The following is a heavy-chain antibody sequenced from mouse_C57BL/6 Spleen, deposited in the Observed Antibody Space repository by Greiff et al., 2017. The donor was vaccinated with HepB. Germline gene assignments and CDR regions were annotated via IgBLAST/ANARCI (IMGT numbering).Heavy chain of an antibody. D-gene: IGHD1-1*01. CDR1: GFNIKDDY. J-gene: IGHJ2*01. V-gene: IGHV1-12*01. CDR2: IYPGNGDT. Sequence: QVQLQHSGAELVRPGASVKLSCTASGFNIKDDYMHWVKQTPRQGLEWIGAIYPGNGDTSYNQKFKGKATLTVDKSSSTAYMQLSSLTSEDSAVYFCARGYYYGSSYFDYWGQGTTLTVSS. CDR3: ARGYYYGSSYFDY.